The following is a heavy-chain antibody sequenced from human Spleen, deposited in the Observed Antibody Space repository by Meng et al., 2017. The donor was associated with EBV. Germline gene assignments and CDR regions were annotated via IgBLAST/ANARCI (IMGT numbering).Heavy chain of an antibody. J-gene: IGHJ4*02. D-gene: IGHD2-15*01. V-gene: IGHV3-30*18. CDR1: GFPFSGYG. CDR2: LLYDGSGE. CDR3: AKDEGDKCTGDTCYSFYFDC. Sequence: QVQLVESGXGVVQRGRXLRLSCVASGFPFSGYGMHWVRQAPGKGLEWVATLLYDGSGEYYADSLKGRFTISRDSSNTTLYLQMNSLRTEDTAVYYCAKDEGDKCTGDTCYSFYFDCWGQGTLVTVSS.